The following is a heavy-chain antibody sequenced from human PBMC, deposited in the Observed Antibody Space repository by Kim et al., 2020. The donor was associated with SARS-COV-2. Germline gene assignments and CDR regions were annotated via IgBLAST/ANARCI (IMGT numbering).Heavy chain of an antibody. Sequence: GGSLRLSCAASGFTFSSYVMHWVRQAPGKGLEWVAVISNDGSNEYYAASVKGRFTVSRDNSKNTLYLQMSSLRDEDTAQYYCARGGHDILTGYPFERWGQGTLVTVS. CDR2: ISNDGSNE. CDR3: ARGGHDILTGYPFER. V-gene: IGHV3-30*03. CDR1: GFTFSSYV. J-gene: IGHJ4*02. D-gene: IGHD3-9*01.